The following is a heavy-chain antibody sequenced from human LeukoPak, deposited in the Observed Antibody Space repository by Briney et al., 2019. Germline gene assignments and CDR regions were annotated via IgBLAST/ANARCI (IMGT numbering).Heavy chain of an antibody. Sequence: GGSLRLSCAASGFTFSSYAMSWVRQAPGKGLEWVSAISGSGGSTYYADSVKGRFTISRDNSKNTLYLQMHSLRAEDTAVYYCARDRPNYYGSDGHYYRRDGDYWGRGTLVSVSS. CDR2: ISGSGGST. V-gene: IGHV3-23*01. D-gene: IGHD3-22*01. CDR1: GFTFSSYA. J-gene: IGHJ4*02. CDR3: ARDRPNYYGSDGHYYRRDGDY.